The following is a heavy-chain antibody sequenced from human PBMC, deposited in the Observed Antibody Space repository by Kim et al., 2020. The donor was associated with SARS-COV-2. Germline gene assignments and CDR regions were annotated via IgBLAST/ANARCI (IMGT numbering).Heavy chain of an antibody. D-gene: IGHD2-2*03. J-gene: IGHJ4*02. CDR1: GFTFSSYE. Sequence: GGSLRLSCAASGFTFSSYEMNWVRQAPGKGLEWVSYIGSSGNTIFYADSVKGRFAISRDNAKNSLYLQMNSLRAEDTAVYYCTSMDIVIVSTAKALDYWGQGTPVTVSS. CDR2: IGSSGNTI. CDR3: TSMDIVIVSTAKALDY. V-gene: IGHV3-48*03.